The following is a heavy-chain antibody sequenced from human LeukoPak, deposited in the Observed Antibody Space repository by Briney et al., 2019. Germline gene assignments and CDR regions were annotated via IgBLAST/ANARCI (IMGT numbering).Heavy chain of an antibody. V-gene: IGHV4-4*09. CDR2: IYTSGST. CDR3: ARPGFGSYALDI. D-gene: IGHD3-10*01. CDR1: GVSISSYY. Sequence: SETLSLTCTVSGVSISSYYWSWIRQPPGKGLDWIGYIYTSGSTNYNPSLKSRVTISVDTSKNQFSLKLSSVTAADTAVYYCARPGFGSYALDIWGQGTMVTVSS. J-gene: IGHJ3*02.